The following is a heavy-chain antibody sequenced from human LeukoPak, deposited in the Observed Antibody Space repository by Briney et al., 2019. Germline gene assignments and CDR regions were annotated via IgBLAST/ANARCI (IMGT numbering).Heavy chain of an antibody. Sequence: SGTLSLTCTVSGGSISNYYWSWIRQPPGKGLEWIGYIYYSGSTNYNPSLKSRVTVSVDTSKNQLSLKLSSVTAADTAVYYCARHANSAMATFDYWGQGSLVTVSS. V-gene: IGHV4-59*08. J-gene: IGHJ4*02. D-gene: IGHD2-2*01. CDR1: GGSISNYY. CDR2: IYYSGST. CDR3: ARHANSAMATFDY.